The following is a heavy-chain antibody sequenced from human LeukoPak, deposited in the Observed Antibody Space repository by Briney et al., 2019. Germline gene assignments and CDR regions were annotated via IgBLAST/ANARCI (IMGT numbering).Heavy chain of an antibody. D-gene: IGHD5-12*01. CDR1: GGSISGGGYY. CDR2: IYYSGST. CDR3: ARDRGYPSLFDY. Sequence: PSETLSLTCTVSGGSISGGGYYWGWIRQHPGKGLEWIGYIYYSGSTNYNPSLKSRVTISVDTSKNQFSLKLSSVTAADTAVYYCARDRGYPSLFDYWGQGTLVTVSS. J-gene: IGHJ4*02. V-gene: IGHV4-61*08.